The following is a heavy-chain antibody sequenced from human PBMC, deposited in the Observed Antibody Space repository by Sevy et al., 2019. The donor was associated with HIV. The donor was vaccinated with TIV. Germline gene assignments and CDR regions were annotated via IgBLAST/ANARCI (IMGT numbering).Heavy chain of an antibody. Sequence: GGSLRLSCAASGFTFSKYAMTWVRQPPGKGLEWVSGLSGSGDEIYYADSVKGRFTISRDNSKNTLYLQLNTLRDEDTDIYYCAQAERWPPGWIDAWGQGRLVTVSS. CDR1: GFTFSKYA. CDR2: LSGSGDEI. V-gene: IGHV3-23*01. D-gene: IGHD5-12*01. J-gene: IGHJ5*02. CDR3: AQAERWPPGWIDA.